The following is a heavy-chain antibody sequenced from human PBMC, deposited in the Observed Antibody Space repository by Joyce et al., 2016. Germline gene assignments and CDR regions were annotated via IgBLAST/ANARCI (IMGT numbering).Heavy chain of an antibody. D-gene: IGHD6-25*01. J-gene: IGHJ4*02. V-gene: IGHV3-30*18. CDR2: ISYDGIYN. CDR3: AKIVTATDSSEWFLDY. Sequence: QVHLVESGGGVVKLGRSLRLCCAAYVLTLSNNGVHWVRQPPVKGHECVPVISYDGIYNEDADSVKGRFNISRDNSKNALYLEMNSLRTEYTAVYYCAKIVTATDSSEWFLDYWGQGTLVTVSS. CDR1: VLTLSNNG.